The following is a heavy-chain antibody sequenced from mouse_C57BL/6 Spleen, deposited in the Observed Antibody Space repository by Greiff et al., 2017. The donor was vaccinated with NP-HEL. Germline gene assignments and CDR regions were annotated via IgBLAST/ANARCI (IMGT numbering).Heavy chain of an antibody. CDR3: AREIYYYGSSHPFDY. J-gene: IGHJ2*01. Sequence: EVHLVESGGGLVKPGGSLKLSCAASGFTFSSYAMSWVRQTPEKRLEWVATISDGGSYTYYPDNVKGRFTISRDNAKNNLYLQMSHLKSEDTAMYYCAREIYYYGSSHPFDYWGQGTTLTVSS. D-gene: IGHD1-1*01. CDR1: GFTFSSYA. CDR2: ISDGGSYT. V-gene: IGHV5-4*01.